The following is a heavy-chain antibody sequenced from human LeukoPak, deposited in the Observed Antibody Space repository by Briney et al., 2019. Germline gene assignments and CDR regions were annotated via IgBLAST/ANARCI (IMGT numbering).Heavy chain of an antibody. CDR2: VKSDTDGGTT. J-gene: IGHJ4*02. V-gene: IGHV3-15*01. D-gene: IGHD5-12*01. CDR1: GGSFSGYY. Sequence: ETLSLTCAVYGGSFSGYYWSWIRQPPGKGLEWVGRVKSDTDGGTTDYAAPVKGRFTISRDDSKNMVYLQMNSLRTDDTAVYYCTAGTGHSDHDYWGQGTLVTVSS. CDR3: TAGTGHSDHDY.